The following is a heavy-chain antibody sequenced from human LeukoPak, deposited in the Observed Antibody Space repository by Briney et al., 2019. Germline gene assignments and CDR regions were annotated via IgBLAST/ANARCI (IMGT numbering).Heavy chain of an antibody. D-gene: IGHD2-15*01. Sequence: PGGSLRLSCAASGFTFDDYGMSWVRQAPGKGLEWVSGINWDGAGIRYADSVRGRFTISRDNAKNSLSLQMNSLRAEDTAVYYCARDHCSGGSCYSDDSPYFDYWGQGTLVPVSS. J-gene: IGHJ4*02. CDR1: GFTFDDYG. V-gene: IGHV3-20*04. CDR2: INWDGAGI. CDR3: ARDHCSGGSCYSDDSPYFDY.